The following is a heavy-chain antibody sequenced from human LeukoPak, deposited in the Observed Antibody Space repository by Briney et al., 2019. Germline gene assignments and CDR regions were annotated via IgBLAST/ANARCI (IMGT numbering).Heavy chain of an antibody. V-gene: IGHV3-30*04. CDR2: ISYDGSYK. CDR1: GVTLSTYA. D-gene: IGHD3-3*01. CDR3: ARVETDYYWYHGMDV. J-gene: IGHJ6*02. Sequence: GGSLRLSCAASGVTLSTYAMHWVRQAPGKGLEWVAVISYDGSYKYYADSVRGRFISSRDNSKNTLYLQMNSLRAEDTAVYYCARVETDYYWYHGMDVWGQGTTVIASS.